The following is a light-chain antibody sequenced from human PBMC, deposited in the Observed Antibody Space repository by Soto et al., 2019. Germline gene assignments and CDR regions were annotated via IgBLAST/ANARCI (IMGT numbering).Light chain of an antibody. CDR1: SSDVGGYNY. J-gene: IGLJ3*02. CDR2: DVS. V-gene: IGLV2-14*01. CDR3: SSYTSTNSWV. Sequence: SVLTQSASVSGSPGQSITISCTGTSSDVGGYNYVSWYQQHPGKAPKLIIYDVSNWPSGVSTRFSGSKSGNTASLTISGLQAEDEADYSCSSYTSTNSWVFGGGTKLTVL.